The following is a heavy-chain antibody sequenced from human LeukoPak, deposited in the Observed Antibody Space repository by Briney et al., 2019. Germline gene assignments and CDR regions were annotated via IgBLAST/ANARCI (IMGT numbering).Heavy chain of an antibody. CDR2: FHTSGST. V-gene: IGHV4-61*02. Sequence: PSQTLSLTCTVSGGSISSGDYYWSWIRQPAGKGMEWIGRFHTSGSTNYSPSLKSRVTVSADTYKNQFSLKLTSVTAADTAVYYSAREIIAARPWFDPWGQGILVTVSS. CDR1: GGSISSGDYY. CDR3: AREIIAARPWFDP. J-gene: IGHJ5*02. D-gene: IGHD6-13*01.